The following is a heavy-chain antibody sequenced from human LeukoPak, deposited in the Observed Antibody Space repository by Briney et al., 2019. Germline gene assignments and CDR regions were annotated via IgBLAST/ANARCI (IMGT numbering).Heavy chain of an antibody. Sequence: PGGSLRLSCAASGFTFSSYAMSWVRQAPGKGLEWVSTISGSGACTYYADSVKGRFTISRDNSKNTLYLQMNSLRAEDRAVYYCAIRIVATGGSYYCGQGTLVTVSS. CDR1: GFTFSSYA. V-gene: IGHV3-23*01. D-gene: IGHD5-12*01. CDR3: AIRIVATGGSYY. CDR2: ISGSGACT. J-gene: IGHJ4*02.